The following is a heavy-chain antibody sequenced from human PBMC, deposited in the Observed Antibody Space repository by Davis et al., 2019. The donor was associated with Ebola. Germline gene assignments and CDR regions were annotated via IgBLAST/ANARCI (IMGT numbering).Heavy chain of an antibody. D-gene: IGHD1-26*01. J-gene: IGHJ6*04. V-gene: IGHV3-11*04. CDR2: ISSSSSTI. CDR3: ARERRVGATPLYYYYGMDV. Sequence: GESLKISCAASGFTFSDYYMSWIRQAPGKGLEWVSYISSSSSTIYYADSVKGRFTISRDNAKNSLYLQMNSLRDEDTAVYYCARERRVGATPLYYYYGMDVWGKGTTVTVSS. CDR1: GFTFSDYY.